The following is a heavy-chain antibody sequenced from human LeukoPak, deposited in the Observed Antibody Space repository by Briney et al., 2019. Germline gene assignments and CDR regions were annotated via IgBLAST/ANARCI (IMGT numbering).Heavy chain of an antibody. CDR1: GGSISSYY. V-gene: IGHV4-4*07. D-gene: IGHD6-13*01. Sequence: TSETLSLTCTVSGGSISSYYWSWIRQPAGKGLEWIGRIYTSGSTNYNPSLKSRVTISVDTSKNQFSLKLSSVTAADTAVYYCASSSVEKPLDYWGQGTLVTVSS. CDR2: IYTSGST. CDR3: ASSSVEKPLDY. J-gene: IGHJ4*02.